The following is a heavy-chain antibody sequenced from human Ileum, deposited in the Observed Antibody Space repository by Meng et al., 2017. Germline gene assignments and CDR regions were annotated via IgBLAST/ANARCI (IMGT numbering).Heavy chain of an antibody. CDR1: GYTFTSYG. D-gene: IGHD5-12*01. J-gene: IGHJ4*02. Sequence: ASVNVSCKASGYTFTSYGISGLRQAPGQGLEWMGWISAYNGNTNYAQKLQGRVTMTTDTSTRTAYMEVRSLRSDHTAVYYCARAGYIVATILFSRPHDYWGQGTLVTVSS. CDR2: ISAYNGNT. V-gene: IGHV1-18*01. CDR3: ARAGYIVATILFSRPHDY.